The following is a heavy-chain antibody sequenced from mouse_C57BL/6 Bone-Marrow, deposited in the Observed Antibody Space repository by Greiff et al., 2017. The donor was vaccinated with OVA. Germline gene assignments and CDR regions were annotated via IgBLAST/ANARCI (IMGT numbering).Heavy chain of an antibody. Sequence: EVQLQESGPELVKPGASVKIPCKASGYTFTDYHMDWVKQSHGKSLEWIGDINPNNGGTIYNQKFKGKATLTVDKSSSTAYMELRSLTSEDTAVYYCASHITTVPHWYFDVWGTGTTVTVSS. D-gene: IGHD1-1*01. CDR2: INPNNGGT. CDR3: ASHITTVPHWYFDV. CDR1: GYTFTDYH. J-gene: IGHJ1*03. V-gene: IGHV1-18*01.